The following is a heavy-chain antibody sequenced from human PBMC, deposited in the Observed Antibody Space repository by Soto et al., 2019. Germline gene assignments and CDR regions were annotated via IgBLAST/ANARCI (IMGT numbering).Heavy chain of an antibody. CDR1: GGTFSSYA. CDR2: IIPIFGTA. D-gene: IGHD6-6*01. Sequence: QVQLVQSGAEVKKPGSSVKVSCKASGGTFSSYAISWVRQAPGQGLEWMGGIIPIFGTANYAQKFQGRVTITADDSTSTAYRELSSLRSEDTAVYYCARGYIAARPSELWFDPWGQGTLVTVSS. CDR3: ARGYIAARPSELWFDP. J-gene: IGHJ5*02. V-gene: IGHV1-69*12.